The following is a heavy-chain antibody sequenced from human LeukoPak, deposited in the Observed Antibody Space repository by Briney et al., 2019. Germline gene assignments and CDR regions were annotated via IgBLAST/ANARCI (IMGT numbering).Heavy chain of an antibody. Sequence: SETLSLTCAVYGGSFSGYYWSWIRQPPGKGLEWIGEINHSGSTNYNPSLKSRVTISVDTSKNQFSLKLSSVTAADTAVYYCATTYYYDSSGTEQAFDIWGQGTMVTVSS. CDR1: GGSFSGYY. J-gene: IGHJ3*02. D-gene: IGHD3-22*01. CDR3: ATTYYYDSSGTEQAFDI. CDR2: INHSGST. V-gene: IGHV4-34*01.